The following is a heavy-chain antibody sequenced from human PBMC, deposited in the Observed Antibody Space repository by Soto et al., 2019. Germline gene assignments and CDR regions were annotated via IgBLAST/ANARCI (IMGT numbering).Heavy chain of an antibody. CDR3: ARQGGEYSGAWFWFDP. Sequence: SETLSLTCTVSGDSISDSRYYWGWIRQPPGKGLEWIGSIYYDGSTYYTPSLKSRVTISADMSQNQFSLNLSSVTAADTAVYYCARQGGEYSGAWFWFDPWGHGTLVTVSS. CDR1: GDSISDSRYY. CDR2: IYYDGST. J-gene: IGHJ5*02. V-gene: IGHV4-39*01. D-gene: IGHD6-6*01.